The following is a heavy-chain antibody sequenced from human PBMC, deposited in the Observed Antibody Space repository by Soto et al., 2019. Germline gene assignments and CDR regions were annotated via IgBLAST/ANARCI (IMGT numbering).Heavy chain of an antibody. D-gene: IGHD3-10*01. CDR2: IYYSGST. J-gene: IGHJ5*02. CDR3: ARVSGGFDP. V-gene: IGHV4-59*01. CDR1: GGSISSYY. Sequence: SETLSLTCTVSGGSISSYYWSWIRQPPGKGLEWIGYIYYSGSTNYNPSLKSRVTISVDTSKNQFSLKLSSVTAADKAVYYWARVSGGFDPWGQGTLVTVSS.